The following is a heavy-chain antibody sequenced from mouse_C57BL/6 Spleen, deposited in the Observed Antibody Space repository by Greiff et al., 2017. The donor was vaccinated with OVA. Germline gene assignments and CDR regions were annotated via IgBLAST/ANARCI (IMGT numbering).Heavy chain of an antibody. V-gene: IGHV1-53*01. CDR1: GYTFTSYW. Sequence: VQLQQPGTELVKPGASVKLSCKASGYTFTSYWMHWVKQRPGQGLEWIGNINPSNGGTNYNEKFKSKATLTVDKSSSTAYMQLSSLTSEDSAVYYCARGGLGRLYYFDYWGQGTTLTVSS. CDR3: ARGGLGRLYYFDY. J-gene: IGHJ2*01. CDR2: INPSNGGT. D-gene: IGHD4-1*01.